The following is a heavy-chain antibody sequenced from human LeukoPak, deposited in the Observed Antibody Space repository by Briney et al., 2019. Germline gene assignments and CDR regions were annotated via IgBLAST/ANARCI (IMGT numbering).Heavy chain of an antibody. V-gene: IGHV3-30*03. D-gene: IGHD1-26*01. CDR1: GFIFSSYG. Sequence: GGSLRLSCAASGFIFSSYGMDWVRQAPGKGLEWEAVISYDGSNKFYADSVKGRFTISRDNSKNTLYLQMNSLRAEDTAVYYCAGVGAPGYFDYWGQGTLVTVSS. CDR2: ISYDGSNK. CDR3: AGVGAPGYFDY. J-gene: IGHJ4*02.